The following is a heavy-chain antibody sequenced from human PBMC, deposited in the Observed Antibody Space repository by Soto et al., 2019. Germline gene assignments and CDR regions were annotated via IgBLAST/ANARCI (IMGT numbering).Heavy chain of an antibody. CDR2: IKSKTDGGTT. CDR3: TTAVGIAAAGRYYYYYMDV. Sequence: GGSLRLSCAASGFTFSNAWMSWVRQAPGKGLEWVGRIKSKTDGGTTDYAAPVKGRFTISRDDSKNTLYLQMNSLKTEDTAVYDCTTAVGIAAAGRYYYYYMDVWGKGTTVTVSS. CDR1: GFTFSNAW. J-gene: IGHJ6*03. D-gene: IGHD6-13*01. V-gene: IGHV3-15*01.